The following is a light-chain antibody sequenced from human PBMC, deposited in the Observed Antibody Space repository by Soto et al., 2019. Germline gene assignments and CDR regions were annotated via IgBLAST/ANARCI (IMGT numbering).Light chain of an antibody. CDR1: SSDIGGYDY. V-gene: IGLV2-8*01. CDR3: SSYAGSNNLV. Sequence: QSVLTQPPSASGSPGQSVTNSCTGTSSDIGGYDYVSWYQQHPGKAPKLIIYEVNKRPSGVPDRFSGSKSGNTASLIVSGLQAEDEADYYCSSYAGSNNLVFAGGTKLTVL. CDR2: EVN. J-gene: IGLJ3*02.